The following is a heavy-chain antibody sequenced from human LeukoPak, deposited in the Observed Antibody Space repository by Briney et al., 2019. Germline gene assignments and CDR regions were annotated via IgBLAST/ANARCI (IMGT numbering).Heavy chain of an antibody. CDR3: ATRPLLAGKNYGMDV. D-gene: IGHD2-15*01. J-gene: IGHJ6*02. CDR1: GYTLTELS. V-gene: IGHV1-24*01. CDR2: FDPEDGKT. Sequence: ASVKVSCKVSGYTLTELSMHWVRQAPGKGLEWMGGFDPEDGKTIYAQKFQGRVTMTEDTSTDTAYMELSSLRSEDTAVYYCATRPLLAGKNYGMDVWGQGTTVTVSS.